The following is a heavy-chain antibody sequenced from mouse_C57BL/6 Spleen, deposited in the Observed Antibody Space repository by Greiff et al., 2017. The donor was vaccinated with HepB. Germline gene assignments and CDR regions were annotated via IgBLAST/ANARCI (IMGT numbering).Heavy chain of an antibody. V-gene: IGHV1-55*01. CDR2: IYPGSGST. J-gene: IGHJ3*01. D-gene: IGHD3-2*02. CDR3: ARRQASHYPFAY. Sequence: QVQLQQPGAELVKPGASVKMSCKASGYTFTSYWITWVKQRPGQGLEWIGDIYPGSGSTNYNEKFKSKATLTVDTSSSTAYMQLTSLTSEDSAVYYCARRQASHYPFAYWGQGTLVTVSA. CDR1: GYTFTSYW.